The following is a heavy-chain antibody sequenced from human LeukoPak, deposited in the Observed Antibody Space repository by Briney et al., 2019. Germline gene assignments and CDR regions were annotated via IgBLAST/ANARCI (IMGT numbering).Heavy chain of an antibody. CDR1: GFSVSNNY. V-gene: IGHV3-53*01. D-gene: IGHD3-10*01. CDR3: VEESGFGELFPFAFDF. J-gene: IGHJ3*01. CDR2: IYSNGNT. Sequence: GGSLRLSCAASGFSVSNNYMSWVRQAPGKGLEWVSVIYSNGNTDYADSVKGRLVISRDFSRNTLYLQMNSLTAEDTAVYFCVEESGFGELFPFAFDFWGRGTMVTVSS.